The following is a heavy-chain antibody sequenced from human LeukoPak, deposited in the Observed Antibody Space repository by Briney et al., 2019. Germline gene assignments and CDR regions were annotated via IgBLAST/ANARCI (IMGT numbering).Heavy chain of an antibody. D-gene: IGHD2-2*01. CDR3: ARGLRLGYCSSTSCLGAFDI. CDR2: ICYSGSI. V-gene: IGHV4-31*03. CDR1: GGSISSGNYY. Sequence: SQTLSLTCTVSGGSISSGNYYWSWIRQHPGKGLEWIGNICYSGSIYYNPSLKSRVTISVDTSKNQFSLKLSSVTAADTAVYYCARGLRLGYCSSTSCLGAFDIWGQGTMVTVSS. J-gene: IGHJ3*02.